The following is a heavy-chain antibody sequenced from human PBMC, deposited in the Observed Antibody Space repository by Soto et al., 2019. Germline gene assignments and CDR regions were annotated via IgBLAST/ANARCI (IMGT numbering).Heavy chain of an antibody. V-gene: IGHV1-3*01. CDR1: GYTLTSYA. CDR2: INAGNGNK. Sequence: ASVKVSCKASGYTLTSYAMHWVRQAPGKRLEWMGWINAGNGNKKYSQKFQGRVTITRDASASTAYMELSSLRSEDTAVYYCARGLGYGDFLIYMDVWGRGTTVTVSS. D-gene: IGHD4-17*01. J-gene: IGHJ6*02. CDR3: ARGLGYGDFLIYMDV.